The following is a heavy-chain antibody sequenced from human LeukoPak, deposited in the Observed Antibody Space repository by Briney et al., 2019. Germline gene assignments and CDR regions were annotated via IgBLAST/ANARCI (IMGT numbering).Heavy chain of an antibody. CDR3: ARHYCSSTSCYQPFDY. CDR2: IYYSGST. Sequence: PSQTLSLTCTVSGGSISSGDYYWRWIRHPPGKGLEWIGYIYYSGSTYYNPSLKSRVTISVDTSKNQFSLKLSSVTAADTAVYYCARHYCSSTSCYQPFDYWGQGTLVTVSS. D-gene: IGHD2-2*01. V-gene: IGHV4-30-4*01. CDR1: GGSISSGDYY. J-gene: IGHJ4*02.